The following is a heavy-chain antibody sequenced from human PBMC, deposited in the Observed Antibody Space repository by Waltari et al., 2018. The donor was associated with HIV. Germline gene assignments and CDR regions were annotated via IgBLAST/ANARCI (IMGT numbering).Heavy chain of an antibody. J-gene: IGHJ6*02. D-gene: IGHD1-20*01. CDR1: GTYPRGYD. Sequence: QVHLQQWGAGLLKPSETLSLTCAVYGTYPRGYDWTWVRQTPGKGLQWVGEITHTGTRKYNPSLMSRVTISVDTSKNQFSLKMTSMGAADAAIYYCARGTNWNGHHFYYGLDVWGQGTTVSVSS. CDR2: ITHTGTR. CDR3: ARGTNWNGHHFYYGLDV. V-gene: IGHV4-34*02.